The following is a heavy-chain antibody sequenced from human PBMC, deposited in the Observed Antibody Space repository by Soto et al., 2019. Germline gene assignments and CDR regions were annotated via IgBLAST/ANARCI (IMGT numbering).Heavy chain of an antibody. J-gene: IGHJ6*02. CDR3: ARDPRLQGDYRLEGMAV. CDR2: IIPIFGTA. CDR1: GGTFSSYA. D-gene: IGHD4-17*01. Sequence: ASVKVSCKASGGTFSSYAISWVRQAPGQGLEWMGGIIPIFGTANYAQKFQGRVTITADESTSTAYMELSSLRSEDTAAYYCARDPRLQGDYRLEGMAVGGQGTTATVSS. V-gene: IGHV1-69*13.